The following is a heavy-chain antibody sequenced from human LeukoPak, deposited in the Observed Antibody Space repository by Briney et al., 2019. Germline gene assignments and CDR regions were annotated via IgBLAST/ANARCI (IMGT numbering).Heavy chain of an antibody. CDR3: ARASITYYYYYYMGV. D-gene: IGHD1-14*01. J-gene: IGHJ6*03. CDR2: IHYSGST. Sequence: SETLSLTCTVSGGSITNYYWTWTRQPPGKGLEWIGYIHYSGSTNYNPSLKSRVTISVDTSKNQFSLKLSSVTAADTAVYYCARASITYYYYYYMGVWGKGTTVTVSS. V-gene: IGHV4-59*01. CDR1: GGSITNYY.